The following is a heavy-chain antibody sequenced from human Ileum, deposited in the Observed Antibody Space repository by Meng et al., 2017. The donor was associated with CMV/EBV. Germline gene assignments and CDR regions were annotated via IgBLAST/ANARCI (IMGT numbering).Heavy chain of an antibody. CDR3: TRGRVGDWGFDF. CDR1: GASFSSFS. CDR2: INHRGPT. J-gene: IGHJ4*02. Sequence: HVRYQHSGAWVLQPADTLSITCGVHGASFSSFSWTWIRQPPGKGPEWIGDINHRGPTNYSPSLKSRVTISIDTSKKQFSLRLSSLTAADTAVYYCTRGRVGDWGFDFWGQGTLVTVSS. D-gene: IGHD1-26*01. V-gene: IGHV4-34*02.